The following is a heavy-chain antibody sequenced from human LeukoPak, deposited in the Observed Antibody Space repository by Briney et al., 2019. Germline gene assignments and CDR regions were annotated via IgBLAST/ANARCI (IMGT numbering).Heavy chain of an antibody. CDR1: GGTFSSYA. Sequence: GASVKVSCKASGGTFSSYAISWVRQAPGQGLEWMGGIIPIFGTASYAQKFQGRVTITADESTSTAYMELSSLRSEDTAVYYCARGPYSGYDLGYWGQGTLVTVSS. J-gene: IGHJ4*02. D-gene: IGHD5-12*01. CDR3: ARGPYSGYDLGY. CDR2: IIPIFGTA. V-gene: IGHV1-69*13.